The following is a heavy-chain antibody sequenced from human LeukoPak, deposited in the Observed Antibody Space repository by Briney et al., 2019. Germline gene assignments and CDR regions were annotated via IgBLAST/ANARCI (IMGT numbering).Heavy chain of an antibody. D-gene: IGHD3-10*02. V-gene: IGHV1-2*02. CDR2: INPNSGGS. Sequence: ASVKVSCKASGYALTTYYIHWVRQAPGQGLEWMGWINPNSGGSSYAQKFQGRVTMTRDTPTSTAYMELTRLRSDDMAVYYCASVRGFSTWFDPWGQGTLVTVSS. J-gene: IGHJ5*02. CDR3: ASVRGFSTWFDP. CDR1: GYALTTYY.